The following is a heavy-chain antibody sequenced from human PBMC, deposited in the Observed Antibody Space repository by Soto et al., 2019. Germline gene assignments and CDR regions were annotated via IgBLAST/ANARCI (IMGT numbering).Heavy chain of an antibody. CDR1: GYSFTNYG. V-gene: IGHV1-18*01. D-gene: IGHD1-1*01. Sequence: QIHLEQSRSEMKEPGTSLKISCAPSGYSFTNYGISWVRQAPGQGLGWMGWISGYNGNTKYAQSFHDRVVKTADKFTSTGYLEMRNLRSNDTAVYYCARANTWVTGRVGTQWDQGTKVTVSS. CDR2: ISGYNGNT. J-gene: IGHJ1*01. CDR3: ARANTWVTGRVGTQ.